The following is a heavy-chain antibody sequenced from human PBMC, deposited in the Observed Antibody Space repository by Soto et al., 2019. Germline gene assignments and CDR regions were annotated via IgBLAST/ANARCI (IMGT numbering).Heavy chain of an antibody. CDR2: INPNSGGT. D-gene: IGHD6-13*01. CDR3: ARDRSSSSWFDP. J-gene: IGHJ5*02. Sequence: ASVKVSCKASGYTFTGYYMHWVRQAPGQGLEWMGWINPNSGGTNYAQKVQGRVTMTRDTYISTAYMELSRLRSDDTAVYYCARDRSSSSWFDPWGQGTLVTVSS. V-gene: IGHV1-2*02. CDR1: GYTFTGYY.